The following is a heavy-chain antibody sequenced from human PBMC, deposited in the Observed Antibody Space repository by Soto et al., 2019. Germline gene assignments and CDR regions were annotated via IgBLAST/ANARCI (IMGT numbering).Heavy chain of an antibody. V-gene: IGHV1-69*12. CDR3: ARDKTGTNYYNGLDV. CDR1: GGTINTYA. J-gene: IGHJ6*02. CDR2: IIPIFNTP. D-gene: IGHD1-1*01. Sequence: QVQLVQYGAGVKKPGTSVKFSCKGSGGTINTYAISCVRQAPGQGLDWMGGIIPIFNTPNYAQRFQGRVTITADESTSTAYTELSSLRSEDTALYYCARDKTGTNYYNGLDVWGQGTTVTVSS.